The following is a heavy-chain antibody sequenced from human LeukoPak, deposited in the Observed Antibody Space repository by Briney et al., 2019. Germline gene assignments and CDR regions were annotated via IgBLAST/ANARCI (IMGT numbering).Heavy chain of an antibody. J-gene: IGHJ4*02. Sequence: PGGSLRLSCAASGFTFSSYAMSWVRQAPGRGLEWVSAISGSGGSTYYADSVKGRFTISRDNSKNTLYLQMNSLRAEDTAVYYCAKAGVGWFYFDYWGQGTLVTVSS. V-gene: IGHV3-23*01. CDR1: GFTFSSYA. D-gene: IGHD2-15*01. CDR2: ISGSGGST. CDR3: AKAGVGWFYFDY.